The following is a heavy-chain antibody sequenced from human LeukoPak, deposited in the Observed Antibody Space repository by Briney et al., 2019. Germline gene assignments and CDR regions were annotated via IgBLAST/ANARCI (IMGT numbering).Heavy chain of an antibody. Sequence: GASVKVSCKXSGYTFTSYGISWVRQAPGQGLEWMGWISAYNGNTNYAQKLQGRVTMTTDTSTSTAYMELRSLRSDDTAVYYCARDEGYSSSGSFDYWGQGTLVTVSS. V-gene: IGHV1-18*01. CDR2: ISAYNGNT. CDR1: GYTFTSYG. CDR3: ARDEGYSSSGSFDY. J-gene: IGHJ4*02. D-gene: IGHD6-13*01.